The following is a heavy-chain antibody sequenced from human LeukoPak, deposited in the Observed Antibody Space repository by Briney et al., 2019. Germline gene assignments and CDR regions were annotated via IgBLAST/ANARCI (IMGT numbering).Heavy chain of an antibody. CDR2: IYSGGST. CDR1: GFTVSSNY. Sequence: GGSLRLSCAASGFTVSSNYMSWVCQAPGKGLEWVSVIYSGGSTYYADSVKGRFTISRDNSKNTLYLQMNSLRAEDTAVYYCASRDDFWSGYYTYWGQGTLVTVSS. D-gene: IGHD3-3*01. V-gene: IGHV3-53*01. CDR3: ASRDDFWSGYYTY. J-gene: IGHJ4*02.